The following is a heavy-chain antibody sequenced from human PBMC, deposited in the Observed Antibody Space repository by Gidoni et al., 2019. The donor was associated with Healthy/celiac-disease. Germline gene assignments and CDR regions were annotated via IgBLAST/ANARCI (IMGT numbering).Heavy chain of an antibody. V-gene: IGHV3-48*03. CDR3: ARGDGSREPTHYYYYGMDV. D-gene: IGHD1-26*01. Sequence: EVQLVESGGGLVQPGGSLRLSCAASGFTFSSYEMNWVRQAPGKGLEWVSYISSSGSTIYYADSVKGRFTISRDNAKNSLYLQMNSLRAEDTAVYYCARGDGSREPTHYYYYGMDVWGQGTTVTVSS. CDR2: ISSSGSTI. CDR1: GFTFSSYE. J-gene: IGHJ6*02.